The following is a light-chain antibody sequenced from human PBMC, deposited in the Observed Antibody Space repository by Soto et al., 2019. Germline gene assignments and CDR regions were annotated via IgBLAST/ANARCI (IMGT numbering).Light chain of an antibody. CDR2: GAS. V-gene: IGKV1-39*01. CDR3: QQTNSAPLT. J-gene: IGKJ4*01. Sequence: DIQMTQSPSSLSASVGDRVTITCRATQSISSHLNWYQQQPGKAPKLLIYGASNLQNGVPSRFSGSGSGTDFPLTISSVQPEDSADYYCQQTNSAPLTFGGGTKV. CDR1: QSISSH.